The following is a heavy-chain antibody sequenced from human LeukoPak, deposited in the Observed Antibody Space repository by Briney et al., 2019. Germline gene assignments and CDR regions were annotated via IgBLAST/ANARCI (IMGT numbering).Heavy chain of an antibody. CDR3: ARVKRFLADY. V-gene: IGHV1-18*01. CDR2: ISTYTGNS. D-gene: IGHD3-3*01. J-gene: IGHJ4*02. Sequence: ASVKVSCKASGYTFSNYVLTWVRQAPGQGLVWMGRISTYTGNSKYAQRFQDRVTMTTDTSTSTAYMELRNLISDDTAVYYCARVKRFLADYWGQGTLVTVSS. CDR1: GYTFSNYV.